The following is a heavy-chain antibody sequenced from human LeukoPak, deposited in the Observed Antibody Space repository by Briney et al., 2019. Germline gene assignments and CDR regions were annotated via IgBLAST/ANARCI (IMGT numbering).Heavy chain of an antibody. CDR1: GGSISSGGYY. J-gene: IGHJ4*02. V-gene: IGHV4-31*03. Sequence: SETLSLTCTVSGGSISSGGYYWSWIRQHPGKGLEWIGYIYYSGSTYYNPSLKSRVTISVDTSKNQFSLKLSSVTAADTAVYYCARRIYDYVWGSYRYSDYWGQGTLVTVSS. CDR3: ARRIYDYVWGSYRYSDY. CDR2: IYYSGST. D-gene: IGHD3-16*02.